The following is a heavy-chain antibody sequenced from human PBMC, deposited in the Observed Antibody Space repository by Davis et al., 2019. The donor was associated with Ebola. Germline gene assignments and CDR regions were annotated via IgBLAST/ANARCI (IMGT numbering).Heavy chain of an antibody. D-gene: IGHD3-3*01. CDR2: ISSSSSYT. Sequence: GESLKISCAASGFTFSDYYMSWIRQAPGKGMEWVSYISSSSSYTNYADSVKGRFTISRDNAKNSLYLQMNSLRAEDTAVYYCARDHPAYYDFWSGNWGQGTLVTVSS. V-gene: IGHV3-11*06. CDR3: ARDHPAYYDFWSGN. CDR1: GFTFSDYY. J-gene: IGHJ4*02.